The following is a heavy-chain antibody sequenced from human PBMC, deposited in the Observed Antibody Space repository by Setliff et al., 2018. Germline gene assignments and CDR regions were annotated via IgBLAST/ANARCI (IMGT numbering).Heavy chain of an antibody. CDR3: ASWGTVTLFDY. Sequence: SETLSLTCTVSGGSISSSSYYWGWIRQPPGKGLEWIGSIYYSGSTYYNPSLRSRVTISVDTSKNQFSLKLSSVTAADTAVYYCASWGTVTLFDYWGQGTLVTVSS. V-gene: IGHV4-39*01. CDR2: IYYSGST. CDR1: GGSISSSSYY. J-gene: IGHJ4*02. D-gene: IGHD4-4*01.